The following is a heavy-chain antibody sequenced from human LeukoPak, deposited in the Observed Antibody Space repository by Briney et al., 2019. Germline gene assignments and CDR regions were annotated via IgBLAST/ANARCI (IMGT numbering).Heavy chain of an antibody. D-gene: IGHD3-10*01. CDR1: GGSISINTYY. V-gene: IGHV4-39*07. Sequence: SETLSLTCTVSGGSISINTYYWGWIRQPPGKGLEWIGSIYYSGSTYYNPSLKSRVTISVDTSKNQFSLKLSSVTAADTAVYYCARYGSGSYSSHRGMDVWGQGTTVTVSS. J-gene: IGHJ6*02. CDR2: IYYSGST. CDR3: ARYGSGSYSSHRGMDV.